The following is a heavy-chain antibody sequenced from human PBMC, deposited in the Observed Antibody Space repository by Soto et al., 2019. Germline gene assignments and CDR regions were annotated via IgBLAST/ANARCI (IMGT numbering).Heavy chain of an antibody. CDR1: GGSFSGYY. CDR2: INHSGST. J-gene: IGHJ5*02. V-gene: IGHV4-34*01. Sequence: PSETLSLTCAVYGGSFSGYYWSGIRQPPGKGLEWIGEINHSGSTNYNPSLKSRVTISVDTSKNQFSLKLSSVTAADTAVYYCARVHSSSWYGNWFDPWGQGTLVTVSS. D-gene: IGHD6-13*01. CDR3: ARVHSSSWYGNWFDP.